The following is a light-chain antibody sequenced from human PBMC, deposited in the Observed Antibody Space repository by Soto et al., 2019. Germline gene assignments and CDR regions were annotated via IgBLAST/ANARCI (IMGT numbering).Light chain of an antibody. CDR1: QDIKSY. J-gene: IGKJ5*01. CDR3: QQVNVYPIT. V-gene: IGKV1-9*01. CDR2: PAS. Sequence: DIQLTQSPSFLSASVGDRVTIACRASQDIKSYFAWYQQKPGKAPKLLIYPASTLQSGVPSRFSGSGSGTEITLTISSLQPEDFATYHCQQVNVYPITFGQGTRLEIK.